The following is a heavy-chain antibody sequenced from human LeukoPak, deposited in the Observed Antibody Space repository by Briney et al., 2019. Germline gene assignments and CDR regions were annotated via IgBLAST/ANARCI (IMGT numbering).Heavy chain of an antibody. CDR2: IYYSGST. J-gene: IGHJ4*02. V-gene: IGHV4-59*01. Sequence: SETLSLTCTVSGGSISSYYWSWIRQPPGKGLEWIGYIYYSGSTNYNPSLKSRVTISVDTSKNQFSLKLSSVTAADTAVYYCARRGTTWGTIDYWGQGTPVTVSS. D-gene: IGHD2-2*01. CDR3: ARRGTTWGTIDY. CDR1: GGSISSYY.